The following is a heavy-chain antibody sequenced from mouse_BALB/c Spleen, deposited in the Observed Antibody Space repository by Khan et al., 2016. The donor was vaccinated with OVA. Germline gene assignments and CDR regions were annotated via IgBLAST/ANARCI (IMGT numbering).Heavy chain of an antibody. Sequence: EVQLQESGPGLVKPSQSLSLTCTVTGYSITRDYAWNWIRQFPGNKLEWMGYITNSGSTNYNQSLKSRISITRDTSKNKFFLQLNSVTTEDTATXDCASELGRYYAMDYWGQGTSVTVSS. CDR3: ASELGRYYAMDY. CDR1: GYSITRDYA. J-gene: IGHJ4*01. CDR2: ITNSGST. V-gene: IGHV3-2*02. D-gene: IGHD4-1*01.